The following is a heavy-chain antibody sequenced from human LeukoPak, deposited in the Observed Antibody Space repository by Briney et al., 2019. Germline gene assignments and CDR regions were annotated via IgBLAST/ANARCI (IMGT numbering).Heavy chain of an antibody. D-gene: IGHD2-2*01. CDR3: AKVRPAYTSFGGFDY. V-gene: IGHV3-9*03. J-gene: IGHJ4*02. CDR2: INWNGDNI. Sequence: PGGSLRLSCTASGFTFDDYAIHWVRQAPGKGLEWVSGINWNGDNIGYADSVKGRFTISRDNAKNSLFLQMNSLRVEDMALYYCAKVRPAYTSFGGFDYWGQGTLVTVSS. CDR1: GFTFDDYA.